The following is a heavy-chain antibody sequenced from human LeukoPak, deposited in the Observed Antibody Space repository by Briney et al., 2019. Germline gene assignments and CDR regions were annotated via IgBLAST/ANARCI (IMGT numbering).Heavy chain of an antibody. Sequence: RASVKVSCKASGGTFSSYAISWVRQAPGQGLEWMGGIIPIFGTANYAQKFQGRVTITADKSTSTAYMELSSLRSEDTAVYYCARSQLLEDAFDIWGQGTMVTVSS. V-gene: IGHV1-69*06. J-gene: IGHJ3*02. CDR1: GGTFSSYA. CDR3: ARSQLLEDAFDI. D-gene: IGHD1-26*01. CDR2: IIPIFGTA.